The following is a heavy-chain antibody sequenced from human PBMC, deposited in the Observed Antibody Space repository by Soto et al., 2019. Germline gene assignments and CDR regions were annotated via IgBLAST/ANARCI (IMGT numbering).Heavy chain of an antibody. J-gene: IGHJ5*02. CDR1: GYTFTSYD. CDR3: ARGSSWYPVVTATPRGNWFDP. Sequence: ASVKVSCKASGYTFTSYDINWVRQATGQGLEWMGWMNPNSGNTGYAQKFQGRVTMTRNTSISTAYMELGSLRSEDTAVYYCARGSSWYPVVTATPRGNWFDPWGQGTLVTVSS. V-gene: IGHV1-8*01. CDR2: MNPNSGNT. D-gene: IGHD2-21*02.